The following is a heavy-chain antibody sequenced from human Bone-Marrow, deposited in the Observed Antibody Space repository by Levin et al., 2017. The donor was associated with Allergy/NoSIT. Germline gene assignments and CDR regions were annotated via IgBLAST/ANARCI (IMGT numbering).Heavy chain of an antibody. CDR1: GYSFTSYW. CDR3: ARLPTNYLYYDGLVV. D-gene: IGHD1/OR15-1a*01. V-gene: IGHV5-51*01. Sequence: KVSCTGSGYSFTSYWIGWVRQMPGKGLEWMGHIYPGDSKTRYTPSFQGHITISADRFTNTAYLQWTRLNVSDTATYYCARLPTNYLYYDGLVVWGQGTTVAVSS. CDR2: IYPGDSKT. J-gene: IGHJ6*02.